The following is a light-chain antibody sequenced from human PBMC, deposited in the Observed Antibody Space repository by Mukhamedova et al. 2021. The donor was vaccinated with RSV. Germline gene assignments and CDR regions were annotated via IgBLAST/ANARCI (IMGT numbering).Light chain of an antibody. J-gene: IGKJ5*01. CDR1: QSVPSTH. CDR3: QQYARSPAT. V-gene: IGKV3-20*01. Sequence: RATLSCRASQSVPSTHLAWYQQKPGQAPRLLINGASNRATGIPDRFSGSGSGTDFTLSISRLEPEDFAVYYCQQYARSPATFRQG. CDR2: GAS.